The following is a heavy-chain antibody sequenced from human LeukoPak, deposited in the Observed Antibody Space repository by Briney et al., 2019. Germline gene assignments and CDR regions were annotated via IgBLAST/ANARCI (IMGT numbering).Heavy chain of an antibody. Sequence: GGSLRLSCAASGFTFNSYWMHWVRQVPGKGLVWVSRINSDGSRTNYVDSAKGRFTISRDNAKNTLFLQMNSLGAEDSAVYYCARGNFYSGSGSSPLDYWGQGTLVTVSS. V-gene: IGHV3-74*01. CDR1: GFTFNSYW. CDR3: ARGNFYSGSGSSPLDY. CDR2: INSDGSRT. J-gene: IGHJ4*02. D-gene: IGHD3-10*01.